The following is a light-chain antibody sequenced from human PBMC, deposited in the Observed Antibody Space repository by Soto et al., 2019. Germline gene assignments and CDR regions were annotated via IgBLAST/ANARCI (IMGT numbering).Light chain of an antibody. CDR1: QSVSNN. V-gene: IGKV3-15*01. CDR3: QQRSHWPRT. Sequence: EIVMTQSPSTLSVSPGERATLYCRASQSVSNNLAWYQQRPGQAPRLLIYGASTRATGVPARFSGSGSGTDFSLTISSLEPEDFAVYYCQQRSHWPRTFGQGTKVDI. J-gene: IGKJ1*01. CDR2: GAS.